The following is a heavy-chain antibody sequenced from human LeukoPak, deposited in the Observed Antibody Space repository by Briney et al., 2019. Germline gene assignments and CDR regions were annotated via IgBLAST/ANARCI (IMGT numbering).Heavy chain of an antibody. CDR2: ISGSGGST. CDR1: GFTFSSYA. CDR3: AKSDGVLRFLEWLPQDAFDI. Sequence: GGSLRLSWAASGFTFSSYAMSWVRQAPGKGLEWVSAISGSGGSTYYADSVKGRFTISRDNSKNTLYLQMNSLRAEDTAVYYCAKSDGVLRFLEWLPQDAFDIWGQGTMVTVSS. V-gene: IGHV3-23*01. D-gene: IGHD3-3*01. J-gene: IGHJ3*02.